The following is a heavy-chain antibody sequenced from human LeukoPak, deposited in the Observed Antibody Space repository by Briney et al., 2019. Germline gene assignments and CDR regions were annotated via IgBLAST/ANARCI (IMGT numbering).Heavy chain of an antibody. Sequence: GGSLRLSCAASGFIVSSNYMSWVRQAPGKGLEWVSVIYSPGNTYYVDSVKGRFTLSRDNSKNTLYLQMNSLRAEDTAVYYCARGLQDSSDWYDAFDIRGQGTMVTVSS. CDR3: ARGLQDSSDWYDAFDI. CDR1: GFIVSSNY. CDR2: IYSPGNT. V-gene: IGHV3-53*01. D-gene: IGHD6-19*01. J-gene: IGHJ3*02.